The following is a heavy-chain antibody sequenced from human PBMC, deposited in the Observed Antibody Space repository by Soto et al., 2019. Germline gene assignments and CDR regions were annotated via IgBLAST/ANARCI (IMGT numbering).Heavy chain of an antibody. V-gene: IGHV3-23*01. D-gene: IGHD1-26*01. CDR1: GFTFSSYA. CDR2: ISGSGGST. J-gene: IGHJ4*02. CDR3: AKVEDLRSYYFDY. Sequence: EVQLLETGGGLVQPGGSLRLSCAASGFTFSSYAMSWVRQAPGKGLVWVSAISGSGGSTYYAASVKGRFTISRDNSKKPLYLQMNSLRDEDTAVYYCAKVEDLRSYYFDYWGQGTLVTVSS.